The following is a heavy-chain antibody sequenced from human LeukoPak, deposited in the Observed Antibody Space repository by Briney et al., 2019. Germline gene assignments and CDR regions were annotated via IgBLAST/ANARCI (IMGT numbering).Heavy chain of an antibody. CDR2: ICDSGRPI. D-gene: IGHD3-22*01. Sequence: GGSLRLSCAASGFTFSDYYMSWIRQAPGKGLASVSYICDSGRPIYYADSVKGRFTISRDNAKNSVYLQMNNLRAEDTAVYYCARDRLGDYDHSGYYDKWGQGTLVTVSS. J-gene: IGHJ4*02. V-gene: IGHV3-11*01. CDR3: ARDRLGDYDHSGYYDK. CDR1: GFTFSDYY.